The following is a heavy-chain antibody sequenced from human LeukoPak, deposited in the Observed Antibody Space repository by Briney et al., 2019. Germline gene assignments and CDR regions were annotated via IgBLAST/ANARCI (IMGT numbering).Heavy chain of an antibody. CDR1: GYTFTGYY. J-gene: IGHJ4*02. V-gene: IGHV1-2*02. CDR2: INPNSGGT. CDR3: ARDDSSGYYPDY. Sequence: ASVKVSCKASGYTFTGYYMHWVRQAPGQGLEWMGWINPNSGGTNYAQKFQGRVTMTRGTSISTAYMELSRLRSDDTAVYYCARDDSSGYYPDYWGQGTLVTVSS. D-gene: IGHD3-22*01.